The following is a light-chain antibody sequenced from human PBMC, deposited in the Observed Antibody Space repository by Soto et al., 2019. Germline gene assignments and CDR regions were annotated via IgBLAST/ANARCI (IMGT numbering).Light chain of an antibody. J-gene: IGKJ2*01. CDR2: GAS. CDR3: QQYGSSLYT. Sequence: EIVLTQSPGTLSLSPGERATLSCRASQSVSSSYLAWYQQKPGQAPRPLIYGASSRATGIPDRFSGSGSGTDFTLTISRPEPEDFAVYYCQQYGSSLYTFGQGTKLEIK. V-gene: IGKV3-20*01. CDR1: QSVSSSY.